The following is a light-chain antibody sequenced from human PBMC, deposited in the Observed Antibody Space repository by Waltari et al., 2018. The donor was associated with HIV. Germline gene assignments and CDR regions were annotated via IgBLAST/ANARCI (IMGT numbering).Light chain of an antibody. V-gene: IGKV3-15*01. CDR2: DAS. J-gene: IGKJ5*01. CDR3: QQYANWPFT. CDR1: QSVNNN. Sequence: EKVMTQSPATLSVSPGERATFTCRASQSVNNNLAWYQQKPGQAPRLLISDASTRATGIPARFSGSGAGTECTLTISSLQSEDFAVYFCQQYANWPFTFGQGTRLEIK.